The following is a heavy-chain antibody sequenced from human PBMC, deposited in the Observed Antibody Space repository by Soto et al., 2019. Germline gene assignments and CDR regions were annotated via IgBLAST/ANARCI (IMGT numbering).Heavy chain of an antibody. CDR1: GYTFTSYA. J-gene: IGHJ6*04. Sequence: QVQLVQSGAEVKKPGASVKVSCKASGYTFTSYAMHWVRQAPGQRLERMGWINAGNGNTKYSQKFQGRVTITRDTSASKAYMELRSLRSEDTAVYYCARDTYNWNLMDVWGKGTTVTVSS. CDR3: ARDTYNWNLMDV. CDR2: INAGNGNT. D-gene: IGHD1-7*01. V-gene: IGHV1-3*01.